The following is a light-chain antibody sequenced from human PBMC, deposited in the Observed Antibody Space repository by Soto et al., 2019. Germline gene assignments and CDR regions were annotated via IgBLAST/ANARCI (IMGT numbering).Light chain of an antibody. Sequence: EKVMAQAPATLSGSPGERATLACRASQSVSSNLAWYQQKPGQAPRLLVYHTSNRATGIPDRFSASGSGTDFTLTISSLEPEDFAVYYCQQRNDWPLTFGGGTKVDI. V-gene: IGKV3-11*01. CDR1: QSVSSN. CDR2: HTS. J-gene: IGKJ4*01. CDR3: QQRNDWPLT.